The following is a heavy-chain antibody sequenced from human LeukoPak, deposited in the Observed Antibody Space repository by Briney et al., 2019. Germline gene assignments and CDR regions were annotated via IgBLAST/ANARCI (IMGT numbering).Heavy chain of an antibody. CDR3: ARGSDYDFWSGYYRDYYYGMDV. Sequence: SVKVSCKASGGTFSSYAISWVRQAPGQGLEWMGGIIPIFGTANYAQKFQGRVTITADESTSTAYMELSSLRSEDTAVYYCARGSDYDFWSGYYRDYYYGMDVWGQGTTVTVSS. CDR1: GGTFSSYA. J-gene: IGHJ6*02. CDR2: IIPIFGTA. V-gene: IGHV1-69*13. D-gene: IGHD3-3*01.